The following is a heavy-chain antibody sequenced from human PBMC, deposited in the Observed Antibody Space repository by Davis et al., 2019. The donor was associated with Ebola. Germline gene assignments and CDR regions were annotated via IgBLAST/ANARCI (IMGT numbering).Heavy chain of an antibody. V-gene: IGHV3-23*01. CDR2: FGRSVDNT. CDR3: AREWQLLD. Sequence: PGGSLRLSCAASGFTFSIYAMNWVRQAPGKGLEWVSTFGRSVDNTYYADSVRGRFTISRDNSKNTLYLQMNSLRAEDTAIYYCAREWQLLDWGQGTLVTVSS. D-gene: IGHD2-15*01. J-gene: IGHJ4*02. CDR1: GFTFSIYA.